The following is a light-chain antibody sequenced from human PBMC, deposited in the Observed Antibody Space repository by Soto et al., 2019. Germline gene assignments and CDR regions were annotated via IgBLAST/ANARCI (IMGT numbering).Light chain of an antibody. CDR2: AAS. CDR3: QKYNSAPRT. CDR1: QGISNY. J-gene: IGKJ1*01. V-gene: IGKV1-27*01. Sequence: DIQMTQSPSSLSASVGDRVTLTCRASQGISNYLAWYQQKPGKVPKLLIYAASTLQSGVPSRFSGSGSGTDFTLTISSLQPEDVATYYCQKYNSAPRTFGQGTNVEIK.